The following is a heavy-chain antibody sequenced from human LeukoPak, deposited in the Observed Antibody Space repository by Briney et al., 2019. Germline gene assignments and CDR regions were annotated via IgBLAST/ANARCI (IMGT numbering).Heavy chain of an antibody. CDR3: AKAAVERGTSTSMSYYHYYYMDV. Sequence: GGSLRLSCAASGFTFSDYAMHWVRQAPGKGLEWVSLISWDGHSTYYADSVKGRFTISRDNFKNSLFLQMNSLRPEDTAFYYCAKAAVERGTSTSMSYYHYYYMDVWGKGTTVTVS. J-gene: IGHJ6*03. CDR2: ISWDGHST. V-gene: IGHV3-43D*04. CDR1: GFTFSDYA. D-gene: IGHD2-2*01.